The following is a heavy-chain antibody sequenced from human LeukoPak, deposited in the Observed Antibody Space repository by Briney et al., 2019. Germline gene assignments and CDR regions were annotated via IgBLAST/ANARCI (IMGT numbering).Heavy chain of an antibody. V-gene: IGHV4-34*01. CDR2: INHSGST. CDR3: ARGCNSGFPPSKH. D-gene: IGHD3-10*01. J-gene: IGHJ1*01. Sequence: PSETLSLTCAVYGGSFSGYYWTWIRQPPGKGLGWIGEINHSGSTNYNPSLKSRVTISINTSKNQFSLRLSSVTAADTAVYYCARGCNSGFPPSKHWGQGTLVTVPS. CDR1: GGSFSGYY.